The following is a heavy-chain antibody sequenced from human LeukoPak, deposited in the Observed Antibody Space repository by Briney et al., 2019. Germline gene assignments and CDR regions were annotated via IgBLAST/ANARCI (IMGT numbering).Heavy chain of an antibody. J-gene: IGHJ6*02. CDR2: IRHDGSNK. V-gene: IGHV3-30*02. CDR3: ARGTPSSSGWLYYGMDV. Sequence: GGSLRLSCATSGFPFSRYGMHWVRQPPGKGLFWLAFIRHDGSNKYYADSVKGRFTISRDNSKNTLFLQMNSLRAEDTAVYYCARGTPSSSGWLYYGMDVWGQGTTVTVSS. CDR1: GFPFSRYG. D-gene: IGHD6-19*01.